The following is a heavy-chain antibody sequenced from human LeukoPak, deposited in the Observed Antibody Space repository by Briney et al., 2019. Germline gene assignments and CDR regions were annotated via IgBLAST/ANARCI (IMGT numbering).Heavy chain of an antibody. J-gene: IGHJ4*02. D-gene: IGHD3-22*01. Sequence: SETLSLTCTVSGGSISSYYWSWIRQPPGKGLEWIRYTYYSGSTNYNPSLKSRVTISVDTSKNQFSLKLTSLTAADTAVYYCARAGVSSGYWSLWGQGTLVTVSS. CDR2: TYYSGST. CDR1: GGSISSYY. CDR3: ARAGVSSGYWSL. V-gene: IGHV4-59*01.